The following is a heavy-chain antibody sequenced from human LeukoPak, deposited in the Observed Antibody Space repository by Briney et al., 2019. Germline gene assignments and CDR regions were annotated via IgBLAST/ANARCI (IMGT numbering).Heavy chain of an antibody. J-gene: IGHJ4*02. Sequence: SETLSLTCAVYGGSFSGYYWSWIRQPPGKGLEWIGSIYYSGSTYYNPSLKSRVTISVDTSKNQFSLKLSSVTAADTAVYYCARHHRGAYSSSWDYFDYWGQGTLVTVSS. D-gene: IGHD6-13*01. CDR2: IYYSGST. CDR1: GGSFSGYY. CDR3: ARHHRGAYSSSWDYFDY. V-gene: IGHV4-34*01.